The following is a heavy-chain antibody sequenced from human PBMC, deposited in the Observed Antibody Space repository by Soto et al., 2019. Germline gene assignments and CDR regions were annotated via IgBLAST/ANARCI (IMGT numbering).Heavy chain of an antibody. Sequence: ASVKVSCKASGYTFTSYDINWVRQTAGQGLEWMGWMSPKTANTGYARKFQGRVTMARSTSISTAYMELSSLTSEDTAVYYCTGGPPNWGFDSWGQGTPVTVSS. J-gene: IGHJ5*01. CDR3: TGGPPNWGFDS. D-gene: IGHD7-27*01. CDR1: GYTFTSYD. V-gene: IGHV1-8*01. CDR2: MSPKTANT.